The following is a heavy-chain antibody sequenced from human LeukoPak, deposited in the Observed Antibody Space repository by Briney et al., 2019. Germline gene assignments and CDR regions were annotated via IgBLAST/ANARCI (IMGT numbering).Heavy chain of an antibody. D-gene: IGHD6-6*01. Sequence: SVKVSCKASGGTFSSYAISWVRQAPGQGLEWMGGIIPIFGTANYAQKFQGRVTITADESTSTAYMELSSLRSEDTAVYYCAGGYSSSSSCYYYYMDVWGKGTTVTVSS. CDR3: AGGYSSSSSCYYYYMDV. V-gene: IGHV1-69*13. J-gene: IGHJ6*03. CDR2: IIPIFGTA. CDR1: GGTFSSYA.